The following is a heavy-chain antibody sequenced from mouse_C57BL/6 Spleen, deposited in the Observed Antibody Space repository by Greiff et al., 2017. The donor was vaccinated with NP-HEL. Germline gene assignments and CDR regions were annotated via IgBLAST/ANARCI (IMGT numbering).Heavy chain of an antibody. Sequence: DVQLVESGGGLVKPGGSLKLSCAASGFTFSSYTMSWVRQTPEKRLEWVATISGGGGNTYYPDSVKGRFTISRDNAKNTLYLQMSSLRSEDTALYYCARLYYGNLFAYWGQGTLVTVSA. CDR2: ISGGGGNT. V-gene: IGHV5-9*01. D-gene: IGHD2-1*01. CDR3: ARLYYGNLFAY. J-gene: IGHJ3*01. CDR1: GFTFSSYT.